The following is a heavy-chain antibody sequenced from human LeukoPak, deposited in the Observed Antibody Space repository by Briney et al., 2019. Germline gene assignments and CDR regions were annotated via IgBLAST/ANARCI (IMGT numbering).Heavy chain of an antibody. CDR1: GFTFSSYS. V-gene: IGHV3-21*04. J-gene: IGHJ4*02. CDR3: ARTPYDILTGYTLGYFDY. D-gene: IGHD3-9*01. CDR2: ISSSSSYI. Sequence: PGGSLRLSCAASGFTFSSYSMNWVRQAPGKGLEWVSSISSSSSYIYYADSVKGRFTISRDNAKNSLYLQMSSLRSEDTAVYYCARTPYDILTGYTLGYFDYWGQGTLVTVSS.